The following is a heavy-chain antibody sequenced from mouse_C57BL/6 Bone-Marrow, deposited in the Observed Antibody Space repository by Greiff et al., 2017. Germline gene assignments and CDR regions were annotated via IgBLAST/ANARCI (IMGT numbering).Heavy chain of an antibody. CDR3: ARNELGRDY. CDR1: GYTFTSYW. D-gene: IGHD4-1*01. J-gene: IGHJ2*01. CDR2: IYPGSGST. Sequence: VQRVESGAELVKPGASVKMSCKASGYTFTSYWITWVKQRPGQGLEWIGDIYPGSGSTNYNEKFKSKATLTVDTSSSTAYMQLSSLTSEDSAVYYCARNELGRDYWGQGTTLTVSS. V-gene: IGHV1-55*01.